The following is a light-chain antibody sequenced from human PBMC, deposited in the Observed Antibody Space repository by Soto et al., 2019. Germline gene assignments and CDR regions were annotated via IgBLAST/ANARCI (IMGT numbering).Light chain of an antibody. CDR2: EVT. V-gene: IGLV2-14*01. J-gene: IGLJ2*01. CDR3: SSYTSSNTLDVV. Sequence: QSALTQPASVSGSPGQSITISCTGTSNNVGSYNYVSWYQQHPGKAPKLMIFEVTNRPSGVSNRFSGSKSGNTASLTISGLQAEDEDTYYCSSYTSSNTLDVVFGGGTKLTFL. CDR1: SNNVGSYNY.